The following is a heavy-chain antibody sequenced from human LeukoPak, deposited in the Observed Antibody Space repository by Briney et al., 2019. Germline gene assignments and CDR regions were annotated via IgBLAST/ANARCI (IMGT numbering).Heavy chain of an antibody. CDR1: GDSISRGSYY. Sequence: SETLSLTCTVSGDSISRGSYYWSWIRQAAGKGLEWIGRIYTSGSTNYNPSLKSRVTMSVDTSKNQFSLKLSSVTAADTAVYYCAREGVPGYSSSWNRVIWGQGILVTVSS. D-gene: IGHD6-13*01. CDR3: AREGVPGYSSSWNRVI. V-gene: IGHV4-61*02. J-gene: IGHJ4*02. CDR2: IYTSGST.